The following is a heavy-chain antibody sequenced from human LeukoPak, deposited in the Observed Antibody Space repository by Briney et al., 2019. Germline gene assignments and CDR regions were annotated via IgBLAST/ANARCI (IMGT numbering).Heavy chain of an antibody. D-gene: IGHD3-10*01. CDR3: ARPHGYGSGSYIDY. Sequence: SETLSLTCTVSGYSISSGYYWGWIRQPPGKGLEWIGSIYHTGNTYYNPSLKSRVTISVDKSKNQFSLNLSSVTAADTAIYYCARPHGYGSGSYIDYWGQGTLVTVSS. CDR2: IYHTGNT. CDR1: GYSISSGYY. V-gene: IGHV4-38-2*02. J-gene: IGHJ4*02.